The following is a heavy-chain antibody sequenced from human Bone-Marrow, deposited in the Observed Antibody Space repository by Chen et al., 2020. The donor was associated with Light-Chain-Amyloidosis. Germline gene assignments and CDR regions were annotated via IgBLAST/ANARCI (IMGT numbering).Heavy chain of an antibody. V-gene: IGHV5-51*01. CDR3: ARRRDGYNFDY. D-gene: IGHD5-12*01. CDR2: IYPDDSDA. CDR1: GYTFPNYW. Sequence: EVQLEQSGPEVKKPGESLQISCKGSGYTFPNYWNGWVRQMPGKGLEWMGVIYPDDSDARYSPSFEGQVTISADKSITTAYLQWRSLKASDTAMYYCARRRDGYNFDYWGQGTLVTVSS. J-gene: IGHJ4*02.